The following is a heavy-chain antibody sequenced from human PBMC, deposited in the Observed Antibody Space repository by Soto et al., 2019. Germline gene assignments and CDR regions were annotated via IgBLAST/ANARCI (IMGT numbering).Heavy chain of an antibody. CDR3: ARGGPRGSSSWYRPAYHWFDP. D-gene: IGHD6-13*01. V-gene: IGHV4-34*01. Sequence: PSETLSLTCAVSGDSISGSQLWSWGRLPPGKGVGWSGEINHSGSTNYNPSLKSRVTISVDTYKNQFSLKLSSVTAADTTVYYCARGGPRGSSSWYRPAYHWFDPWGQGTLVTVSS. CDR1: GDSISGSQL. J-gene: IGHJ5*02. CDR2: INHSGST.